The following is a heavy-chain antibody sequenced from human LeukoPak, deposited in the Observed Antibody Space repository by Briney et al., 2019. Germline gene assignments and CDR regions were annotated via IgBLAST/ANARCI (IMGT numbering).Heavy chain of an antibody. CDR2: IGISSGNT. D-gene: IGHD1-1*01. CDR3: ARDHNYAFDN. Sequence: PGGSLRLSCTASGFPFSDYSMNWVRQAPGKGLEWISYIGISSGNTKYADSVKGRFTISADNARNSLYLQMNSLRVEDTDVYYCARDHNYAFDNWGQGTLVSVSS. V-gene: IGHV3-48*04. J-gene: IGHJ4*02. CDR1: GFPFSDYS.